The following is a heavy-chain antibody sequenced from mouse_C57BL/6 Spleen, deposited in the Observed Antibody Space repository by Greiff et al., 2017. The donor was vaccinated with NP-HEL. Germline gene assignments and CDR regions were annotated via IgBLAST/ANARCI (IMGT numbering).Heavy chain of an antibody. V-gene: IGHV1-18*01. CDR2: INPNNGGT. CDR1: GYTFTDYN. D-gene: IGHD1-1*01. Sequence: VQLKESGPELVKPGASVKIPCKASGYTFTDYNMDWVKQSHGKSLEWIGDINPNNGGTIYNQKFKGKATLTVDKSSSPAYMELRSLTSEDTAVYYCARRRDYVSSRVDYWGQGTSVTVSS. CDR3: ARRRDYVSSRVDY. J-gene: IGHJ4*01.